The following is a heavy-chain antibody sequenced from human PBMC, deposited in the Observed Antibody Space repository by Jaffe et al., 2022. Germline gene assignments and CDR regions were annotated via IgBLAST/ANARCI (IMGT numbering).Heavy chain of an antibody. CDR2: IYHSGST. V-gene: IGHV4-4*02. CDR3: ASTISTYCSGGSCYDFDY. Sequence: QVQLQESGPGLVKPSGTLSLTCAVSGGSISSSNWWSWIRQPPGKGLEWIGEIYHSGSTNYNPSLKSRVTISVDKSKNQFSLKLSSVTAADTAVYYCASTISTYCSGGSCYDFDYWGQGTLVTVSS. D-gene: IGHD2-15*01. CDR1: GGSISSSNW. J-gene: IGHJ4*02.